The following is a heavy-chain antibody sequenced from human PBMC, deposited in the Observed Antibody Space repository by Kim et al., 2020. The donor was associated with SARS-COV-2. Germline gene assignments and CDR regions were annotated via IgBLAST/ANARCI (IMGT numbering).Heavy chain of an antibody. V-gene: IGHV4-30-2*01. Sequence: SETLSLTCAVSGDSVSSGDYSWSWIRQPPGKGLEWIGYIYHSGNSYYHPSLRSRVIMSVDRSNNQFSLKLSSVTAADTAIYYCARQRGNWFDPWGQGTLV. D-gene: IGHD3-10*01. J-gene: IGHJ5*02. CDR3: ARQRGNWFDP. CDR2: IYHSGNS. CDR1: GDSVSSGDYS.